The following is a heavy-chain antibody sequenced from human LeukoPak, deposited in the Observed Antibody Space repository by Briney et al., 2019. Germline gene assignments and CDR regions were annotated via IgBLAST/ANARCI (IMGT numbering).Heavy chain of an antibody. Sequence: GGSLRLSCAASGFTFSSYAMSWVRQAPGKGLEWVSGISGSGGSTYYADSVKGRFTISRDNSKNTLYLQMNSLRAEDTAVYYCAKETDQYYYYGMDVWGQGTTVTVSS. CDR3: AKETDQYYYYGMDV. V-gene: IGHV3-23*01. J-gene: IGHJ6*02. CDR2: ISGSGGST. CDR1: GFTFSSYA.